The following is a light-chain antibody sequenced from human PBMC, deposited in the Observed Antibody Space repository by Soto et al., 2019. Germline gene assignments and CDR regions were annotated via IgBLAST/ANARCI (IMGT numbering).Light chain of an antibody. Sequence: EIVLTQSPGTLSLSPGERATLSSRASQSFTSRSLAWYQQKPGLAPRLLISGTSNRAAGIPDRFSGSGSGTDFTLTISRLEPEDFALYYCQQYATSPLTFGGGTKVDTK. CDR2: GTS. CDR3: QQYATSPLT. J-gene: IGKJ4*01. V-gene: IGKV3-20*01. CDR1: QSFTSRS.